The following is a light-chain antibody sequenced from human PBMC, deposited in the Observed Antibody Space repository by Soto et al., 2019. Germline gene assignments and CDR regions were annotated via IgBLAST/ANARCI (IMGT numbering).Light chain of an antibody. CDR1: SSNSESNT. CDR3: SAWDDSLNGPSYV. J-gene: IGLJ1*01. Sequence: SSLTRAPSASGTPGQRVPISCSGSSSNSESNTANGYQQLPCTAPKFLIYSNNQRPSRVPDPSSGSNSGTSASLPISGLQSEDEADYYCSAWDDSLNGPSYVFGTGTKVTVL. V-gene: IGLV1-44*01. CDR2: SNN.